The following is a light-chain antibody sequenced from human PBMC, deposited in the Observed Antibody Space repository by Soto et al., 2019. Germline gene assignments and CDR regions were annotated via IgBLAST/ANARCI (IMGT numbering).Light chain of an antibody. CDR1: QSVSNNY. Sequence: EIVLTQSPGTLSLSPGERATLSCRASQSVSNNYLAWYQQKPGQAPRLLIYGASTRATGIPARFSGSGSGTDFTLTINRLEPEDFALYYCQQYGSSPPALTFGGGTKVDIK. CDR2: GAS. CDR3: QQYGSSPPALT. V-gene: IGKV3-20*01. J-gene: IGKJ4*01.